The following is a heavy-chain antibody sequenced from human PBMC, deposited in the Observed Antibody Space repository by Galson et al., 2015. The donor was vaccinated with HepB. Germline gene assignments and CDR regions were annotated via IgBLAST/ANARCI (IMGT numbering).Heavy chain of an antibody. V-gene: IGHV1-2*02. CDR2: INPNTGGT. CDR1: GHTFTGYY. Sequence: SVKVSCKASGHTFTGYYIHWVRQAPGQGLEWMGWINPNTGGTNYAQNFQGRVTVTGDTSISTAYMELTRLRFDDTAIYYCARSEPGASRVLRQRNWFDPWGQGTLVTVSS. J-gene: IGHJ5*02. CDR3: ARSEPGASRVLRQRNWFDP. D-gene: IGHD1-14*01.